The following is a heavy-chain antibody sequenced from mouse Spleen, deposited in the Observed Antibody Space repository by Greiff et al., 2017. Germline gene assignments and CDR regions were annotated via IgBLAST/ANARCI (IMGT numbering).Heavy chain of an antibody. D-gene: IGHD1-3*01. Sequence: EVQLQQSGAELVRPGASVKLSCTASGFNIKDDYMHWVKQRPEQGLEWIGWIDPANGDTEYASKFQGKATITADTTSNTAYLQLSSLTSEDTAVYYCTGGNPKGYWGQGTTLTVSS. V-gene: IGHV14-4*01. CDR2: IDPANGDT. CDR1: GFNIKDDY. J-gene: IGHJ2*01. CDR3: TGGNPKGY.